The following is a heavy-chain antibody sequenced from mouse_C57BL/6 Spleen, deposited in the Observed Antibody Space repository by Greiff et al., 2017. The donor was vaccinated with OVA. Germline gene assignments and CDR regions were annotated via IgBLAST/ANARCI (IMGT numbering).Heavy chain of an antibody. Sequence: QVQLQQSGAELMKPGASVKLSCKATGYTFTGYWIEWVKQRPGHGLEWIGEILPGDGGTNYNEKFKGKATFTADTSSNTAYMQLSSLTTEDSAIYCCARRSTGRDCFAYWGQGTLVTVSA. CDR2: ILPGDGGT. CDR3: ARRSTGRDCFAY. J-gene: IGHJ3*01. D-gene: IGHD1-1*01. V-gene: IGHV1-9*01. CDR1: GYTFTGYW.